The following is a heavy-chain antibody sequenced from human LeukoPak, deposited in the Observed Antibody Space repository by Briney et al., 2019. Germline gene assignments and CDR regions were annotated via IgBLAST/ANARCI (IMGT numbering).Heavy chain of an antibody. CDR1: GFTFSSYA. D-gene: IGHD5-12*01. J-gene: IGHJ4*02. Sequence: PGGSLRLSCAASGFTFSSYAMTWVRQAPGKGLEWASSISGSGGSTYYVDSVKGRFTISRDNSKDTLYPQMNSLRVEDTAIYYCAKEVSYGGYSFDYWGQGTLVTVSS. CDR3: AKEVSYGGYSFDY. V-gene: IGHV3-23*01. CDR2: ISGSGGST.